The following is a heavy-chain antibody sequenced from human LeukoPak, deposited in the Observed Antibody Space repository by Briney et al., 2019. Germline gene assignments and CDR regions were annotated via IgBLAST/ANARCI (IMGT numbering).Heavy chain of an antibody. CDR2: IIPIFGTA. Sequence: SVKVSCKASGGTFSSYAISWVRQAPGQGLEWMGGIIPIFGTANYAQKFQGRVTITADESTSTAYMELSSLRSEDTAVYYCARTSYDYVWGSYRLFDYWGQGTLVTVSS. J-gene: IGHJ4*02. CDR1: GGTFSSYA. CDR3: ARTSYDYVWGSYRLFDY. V-gene: IGHV1-69*13. D-gene: IGHD3-16*02.